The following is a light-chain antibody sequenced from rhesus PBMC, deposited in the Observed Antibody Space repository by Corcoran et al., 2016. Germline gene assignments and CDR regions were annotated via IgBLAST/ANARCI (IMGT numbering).Light chain of an antibody. J-gene: IGKJ3*01. Sequence: DIEMTQSPSSLSTSVGDTITITCRASQDISSWVAWYPQKTGKAPKLLIYRASSLQSGVPSRFSGSGSGTDFTLTISSLESEDFATYYCQQYNNRPFTFGPGTKLDVK. CDR2: RAS. V-gene: IGKV1-22*01. CDR1: QDISSW. CDR3: QQYNNRPFT.